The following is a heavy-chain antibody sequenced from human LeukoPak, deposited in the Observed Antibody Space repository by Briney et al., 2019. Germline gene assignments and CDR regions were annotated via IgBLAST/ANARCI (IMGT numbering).Heavy chain of an antibody. CDR2: INTNTGNP. CDR3: ARDHVKLGSSFHPFDAFDV. CDR1: GYTFPTYA. V-gene: IGHV7-4-1*02. Sequence: ASVKVSCKASGYTFPTYAMNWVRQAPGQGLEWMGWINTNTGNPTYAQGFTGRVVFSLDTSVCTAYLQISSLKAEDTAIYYCARDHVKLGSSFHPFDAFDVWGQGTLVAVSS. D-gene: IGHD2-2*01. J-gene: IGHJ3*01.